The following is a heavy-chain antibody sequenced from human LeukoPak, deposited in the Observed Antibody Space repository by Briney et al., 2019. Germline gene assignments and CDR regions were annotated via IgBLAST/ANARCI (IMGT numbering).Heavy chain of an antibody. CDR3: GRIAINANNGMDV. J-gene: IGHJ6*02. D-gene: IGHD1/OR15-1a*01. CDR1: GFKFSDHY. Sequence: GGALRLSCAASGFKFSDHYIDWVRQAPGKGLGGGGRSRNKASRYTTEYAASGEGRFPISRDVSESSLYLQMNSLRTEDTDVYYCGRIAINANNGMDVWGQETTVTVSS. CDR2: SRNKASRYTT. V-gene: IGHV3-72*01.